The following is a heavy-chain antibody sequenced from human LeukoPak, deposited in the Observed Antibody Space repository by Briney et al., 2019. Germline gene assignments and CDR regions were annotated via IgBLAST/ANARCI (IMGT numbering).Heavy chain of an antibody. D-gene: IGHD6-13*01. CDR1: GGSISSHY. Sequence: PSETLSLTCAVSGGSISSHYWSWIRQPPGKGLEWIGYIYYSGSTNYNPSLKNRVTISVDTSKNQFSLKLSSVTAADTAVYYCARVAAGGNYFDYWGQGTLVTVSS. J-gene: IGHJ4*02. CDR2: IYYSGST. CDR3: ARVAAGGNYFDY. V-gene: IGHV4-59*11.